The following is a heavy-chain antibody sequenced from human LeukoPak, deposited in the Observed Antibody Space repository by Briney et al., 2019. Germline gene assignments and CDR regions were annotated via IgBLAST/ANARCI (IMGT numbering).Heavy chain of an antibody. J-gene: IGHJ3*02. D-gene: IGHD6-6*01. Sequence: SETLSLTCTVSGYPISSGYYWGWIRQPPGKGLEWIGGIYHRGSTHYNPSLKSRVTISVDTSKNQFSLKLSSVTAADTAVYYCARQSSSQRAFDIWGQGTMVTVSS. V-gene: IGHV4-38-2*02. CDR3: ARQSSSQRAFDI. CDR1: GYPISSGYY. CDR2: IYHRGST.